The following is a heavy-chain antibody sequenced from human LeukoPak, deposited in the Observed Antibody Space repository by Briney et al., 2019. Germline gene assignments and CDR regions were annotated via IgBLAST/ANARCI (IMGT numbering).Heavy chain of an antibody. Sequence: GGSLRLSCAASGYTFSSYSINWVRQAPGKGLEWVSYISSSSGTIKYADSVKGRFTISRDNAKNSLYLQMNSLRAEDTAVYYCAELGITMIGGVWGKGTTVTISS. D-gene: IGHD3-10*02. CDR2: ISSSSGTI. V-gene: IGHV3-48*04. J-gene: IGHJ6*04. CDR1: GYTFSSYS. CDR3: AELGITMIGGV.